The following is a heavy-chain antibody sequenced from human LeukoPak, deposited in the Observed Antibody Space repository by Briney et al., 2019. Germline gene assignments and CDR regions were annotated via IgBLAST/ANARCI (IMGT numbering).Heavy chain of an antibody. V-gene: IGHV1-18*01. Sequence: GASVKVSCKASGYTFSSYGISWVRQAPGQGLEWMGWISAYNGNTNYAQKFQGRVTITRNTSISTAYVELSSLRSEDTAVYFCARGQYSSSWYPFDTWGQGTLVTVSS. D-gene: IGHD6-13*01. CDR3: ARGQYSSSWYPFDT. CDR2: ISAYNGNT. CDR1: GYTFSSYG. J-gene: IGHJ5*02.